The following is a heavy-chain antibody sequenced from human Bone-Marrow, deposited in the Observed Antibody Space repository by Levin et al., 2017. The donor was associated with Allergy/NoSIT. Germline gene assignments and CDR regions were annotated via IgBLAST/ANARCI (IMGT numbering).Heavy chain of an antibody. CDR2: ISYDGTDK. CDR1: GFTFSTYG. D-gene: IGHD2-15*01. CDR3: AILRIHYFDD. J-gene: IGHJ4*02. Sequence: RPGGSLRLSCAASGFTFSTYGMHWVRQAPDKGLEWVAVISYDGTDKDYADSVKGRFTISRDNSKNTMYLHMNSLTTEDTAVYYCAILRIHYFDDWGQGTLVTVSS. V-gene: IGHV3-30*03.